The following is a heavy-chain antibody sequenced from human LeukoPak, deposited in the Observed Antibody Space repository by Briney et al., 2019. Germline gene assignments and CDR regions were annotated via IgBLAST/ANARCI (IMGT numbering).Heavy chain of an antibody. Sequence: SETLSLTCTVSGGSISSSSYYWGWIRQPPGKGLEWIGSIYYSGSTYYNPSLKSRVTISVDTSKNQFSLKLSSVTAADTAVYYCARDFRWYYYDSSGYFRVRDNPPYYYYYMDVWGKGTTVTVSS. CDR2: IYYSGST. CDR1: GGSISSSSYY. CDR3: ARDFRWYYYDSSGYFRVRDNPPYYYYYMDV. D-gene: IGHD3-22*01. J-gene: IGHJ6*03. V-gene: IGHV4-39*07.